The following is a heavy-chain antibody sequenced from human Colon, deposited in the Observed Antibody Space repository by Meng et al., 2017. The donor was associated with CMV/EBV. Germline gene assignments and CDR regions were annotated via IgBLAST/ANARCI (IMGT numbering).Heavy chain of an antibody. D-gene: IGHD5-12*01. J-gene: IGHJ4*02. CDR2: IYHSGTT. CDR3: ARPSYSGWYYFDS. CDR1: GGSITSSS. Sequence: SETLSLTCTVSGGSITSSSWSWIRQPPGKGLEWIGYIYHSGTTNYNPSLKSRVTMSLDTSKNQFSLNLSSVTASDTSIYYCARPSYSGWYYFDSWGQGTLVTVSS. V-gene: IGHV4-59*04.